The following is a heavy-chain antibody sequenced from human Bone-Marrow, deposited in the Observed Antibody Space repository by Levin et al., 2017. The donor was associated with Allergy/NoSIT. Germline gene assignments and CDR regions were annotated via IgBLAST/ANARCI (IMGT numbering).Heavy chain of an antibody. D-gene: IGHD6-19*01. Sequence: RPSETLSLTCTVSGGSVSRNSYYWGWIRQSPGKGLQWLGNVYYNGSTHYNPSFKSRVTISVDTSTDQFSLKLNSVTAADTAVYYCAREEGIAVAGGFYYYGMDVWGQGTTVIVSS. V-gene: IGHV4-39*07. CDR3: AREEGIAVAGGFYYYGMDV. CDR2: VYYNGST. CDR1: GGSVSRNSYY. J-gene: IGHJ6*02.